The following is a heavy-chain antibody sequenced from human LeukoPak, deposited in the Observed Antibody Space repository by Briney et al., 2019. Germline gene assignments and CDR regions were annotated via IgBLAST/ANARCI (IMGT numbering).Heavy chain of an antibody. CDR2: ISAYNGNT. V-gene: IGHV1-18*01. J-gene: IGHJ4*02. Sequence: ASVKVSCKASGYTFTSYGISWVRQAPGQGLEWMGWISAYNGNTNYAQKPQGRVTMTTDTSTSTAYMELRSLRSDDTAVYYCARVVSSGTSFDYWGQGTLVTVPS. D-gene: IGHD6-25*01. CDR1: GYTFTSYG. CDR3: ARVVSSGTSFDY.